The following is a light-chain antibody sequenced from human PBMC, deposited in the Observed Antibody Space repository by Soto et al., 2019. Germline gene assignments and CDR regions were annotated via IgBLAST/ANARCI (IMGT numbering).Light chain of an antibody. J-gene: IGKJ5*01. CDR1: PSVTNY. Sequence: IVLTQSPATLSLSPGERATLSCRASPSVTNYLAWYQQRPGQAPRLLIFGAFKRATGIPARFSGSGSGTDCTLTISSLEPEDSAVYYCQQRNVWPPVTFGQGTRLEIK. V-gene: IGKV3-11*01. CDR3: QQRNVWPPVT. CDR2: GAF.